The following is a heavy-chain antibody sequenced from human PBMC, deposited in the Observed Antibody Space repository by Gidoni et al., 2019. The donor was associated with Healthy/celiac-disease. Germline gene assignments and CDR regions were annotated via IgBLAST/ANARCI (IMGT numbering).Heavy chain of an antibody. J-gene: IGHJ4*02. CDR2: SSGSGGST. V-gene: IGHV3-23*01. D-gene: IGHD3-22*01. Sequence: EVQLLESGGGLVQPGGSLRLSCAASAFTFSSYAMSWVRQAPAKGLEWVSASSGSGGSTYYADSVKGRFTISRDNSKNTLYLQMNSLRAEDTAVYYCAKDRNYYDSSGYYPEFDYWGQGTLVTVSS. CDR1: AFTFSSYA. CDR3: AKDRNYYDSSGYYPEFDY.